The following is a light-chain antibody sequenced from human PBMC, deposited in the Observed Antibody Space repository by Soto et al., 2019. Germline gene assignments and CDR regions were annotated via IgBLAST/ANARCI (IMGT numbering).Light chain of an antibody. CDR1: TSDVAYYDL. Sequence: QSVLTQPASVSGSPGQSITISCAGTTSDVAYYDLVSWYQQHPGRAPKLLIYEVDKRPSGISVRFSGSKSGATASLTISGLLPEDEAVYFCCTCAGHVPKFGGGTK. CDR2: EVD. J-gene: IGLJ2*01. V-gene: IGLV2-23*02. CDR3: CTCAGHVPK.